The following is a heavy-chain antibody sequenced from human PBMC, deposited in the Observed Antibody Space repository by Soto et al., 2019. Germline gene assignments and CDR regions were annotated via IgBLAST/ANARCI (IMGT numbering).Heavy chain of an antibody. D-gene: IGHD3-22*01. CDR2: IKSKTDGGTT. V-gene: IGHV3-15*01. J-gene: IGHJ4*02. CDR1: GFTFSNAW. Sequence: GGALRLSCAASGFTFSNAWMSWVRQAPGKGLEWVGRIKSKTDGGTTDYAAPVKGRFTISRDDSKNTLYLRMNSLKTEDTAVYYCTSRKPYYYDSSGNHYWGQGTLVTVSS. CDR3: TSRKPYYYDSSGNHY.